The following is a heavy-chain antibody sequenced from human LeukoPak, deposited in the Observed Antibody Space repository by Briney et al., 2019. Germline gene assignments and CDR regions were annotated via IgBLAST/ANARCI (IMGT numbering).Heavy chain of an antibody. CDR1: GGTFSSYA. Sequence: ASVKGSCKASGGTFSSYAISWVRQAPGQGLEWMGGIIPIFGTANYAQKFQGRVTITADESTSTAYMELSSLRSEDTAVYYCARDLLTVTPGTLNYYYYMDVWGKGTTVTVSS. V-gene: IGHV1-69*13. CDR3: ARDLLTVTPGTLNYYYYMDV. J-gene: IGHJ6*03. D-gene: IGHD4-11*01. CDR2: IIPIFGTA.